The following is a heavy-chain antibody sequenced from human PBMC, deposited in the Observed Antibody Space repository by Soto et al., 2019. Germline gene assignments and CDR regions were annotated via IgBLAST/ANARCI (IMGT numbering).Heavy chain of an antibody. CDR2: IYYSGST. CDR3: VRGRIGTAQIYNWFDP. D-gene: IGHD1-1*01. CDR1: GGSIRSGAYY. V-gene: IGHV4-31*03. J-gene: IGHJ5*02. Sequence: QVQLQESGPGLVQPSQTLSLTCTVSGGSIRSGAYYWSWIRQHPGKGLEWIGYIYYSGSTYYSPSLKSRVIISLDTSATQFPLTLSSVTAADTAVSFCVRGRIGTAQIYNWFDPWGQGTLVTVSS.